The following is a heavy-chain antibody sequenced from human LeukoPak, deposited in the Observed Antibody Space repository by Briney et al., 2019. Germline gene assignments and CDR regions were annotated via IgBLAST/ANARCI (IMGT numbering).Heavy chain of an antibody. Sequence: SETRSLTCVVHGGSFSGNYWSWIRQPPGKGLEWIGEINNSGSTNYNPSLKSRVTISVDTSKNQFSLKVSSVTAADTAVYYCARGYNRGSYYNYWGQGTLVTVSS. CDR1: GGSFSGNY. CDR2: INNSGST. J-gene: IGHJ4*02. V-gene: IGHV4-34*01. CDR3: ARGYNRGSYYNY. D-gene: IGHD1-26*01.